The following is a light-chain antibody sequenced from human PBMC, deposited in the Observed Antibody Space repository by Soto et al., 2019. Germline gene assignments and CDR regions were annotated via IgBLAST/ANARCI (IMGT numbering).Light chain of an antibody. CDR3: QQYYSYPVT. J-gene: IGKJ1*01. CDR2: AAS. Sequence: AIRMTQSPSSFSASTGDRVTITCRASQGISSYLAWYQQKPGKAPKLLIYAASTLQSGVPSRFSGSGSGTDFTLTISCLQSEDFATYYCQQYYSYPVTFSQGTKVEIK. V-gene: IGKV1-8*01. CDR1: QGISSY.